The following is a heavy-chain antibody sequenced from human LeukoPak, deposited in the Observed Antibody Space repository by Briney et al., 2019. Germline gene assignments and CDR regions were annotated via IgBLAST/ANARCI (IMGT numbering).Heavy chain of an antibody. CDR1: GGSFSGHY. Sequence: SETLSLTCAVYGGSFSGHYWSWIRQPPGKGLEWIGEINHSGSTNYNPSLKSRVTISVDTSKSQFSLKLSSVTAADTAVYYCARHWCSSTSCYPSDYWGQGTLVTVSS. CDR2: INHSGST. CDR3: ARHWCSSTSCYPSDY. V-gene: IGHV4-34*01. D-gene: IGHD2-2*01. J-gene: IGHJ4*02.